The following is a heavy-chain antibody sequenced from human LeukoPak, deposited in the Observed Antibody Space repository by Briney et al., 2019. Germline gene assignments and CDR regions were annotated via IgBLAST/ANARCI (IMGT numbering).Heavy chain of an antibody. J-gene: IGHJ6*02. V-gene: IGHV1-18*01. Sequence: ASVKVSCKASGYTFTSYGISWVRQAPGQGLEWMGWISAYNGNTNYAQKLQGRVTITTDTSTSTAYMELRSLRSEDTAVYYCARVNGYCSSTSCYFYYGMDVWGQGTTVTVSS. CDR2: ISAYNGNT. CDR3: ARVNGYCSSTSCYFYYGMDV. CDR1: GYTFTSYG. D-gene: IGHD2-2*01.